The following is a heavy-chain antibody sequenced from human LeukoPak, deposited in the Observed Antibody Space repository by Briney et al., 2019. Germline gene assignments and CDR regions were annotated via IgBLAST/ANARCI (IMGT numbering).Heavy chain of an antibody. J-gene: IGHJ4*02. Sequence: GGSLRLSCAASGFTFSSYAMSWVRQAPGKGLEWVSAISGSGGSTYYADSVKGRFTISRDNSKNTLYLQMNSLRAEDTAVYYCARESYDFWSGYTKYYFDYWGQGTLVTVSS. CDR1: GFTFSSYA. V-gene: IGHV3-23*01. CDR3: ARESYDFWSGYTKYYFDY. D-gene: IGHD3-3*01. CDR2: ISGSGGST.